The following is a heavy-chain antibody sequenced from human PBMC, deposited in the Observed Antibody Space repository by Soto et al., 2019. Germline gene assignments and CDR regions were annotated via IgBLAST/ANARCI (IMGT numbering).Heavy chain of an antibody. CDR2: ISGSGGST. CDR3: AKSMVRGVMGGDYYGMDV. D-gene: IGHD3-10*01. J-gene: IGHJ6*02. V-gene: IGHV3-23*01. CDR1: GFTFSSYA. Sequence: TGGSLRLSCAASGFTFSSYAMSRVRQAPGKGLEWVSAISGSGGSTYYADSVKGRFTISRDNSKNTLYLQMNSLRAEDTAVYYCAKSMVRGVMGGDYYGMDVWGQGTTVTVSS.